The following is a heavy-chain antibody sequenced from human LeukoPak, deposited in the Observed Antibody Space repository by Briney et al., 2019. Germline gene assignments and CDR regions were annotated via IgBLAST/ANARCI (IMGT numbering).Heavy chain of an antibody. CDR3: ARDYFGKGYFDY. J-gene: IGHJ4*02. V-gene: IGHV4-59*11. D-gene: IGHD2/OR15-2a*01. CDR2: IYYSGST. Sequence: SETLSLTCTVSGGSISSHYWSWIRQPPGKGLEWIGYIYYSGSTNYNPSLKSRVTISVDTSKNQFSLKLSSVTAADTAVYYCARDYFGKGYFDYWGQGTLVTVSS. CDR1: GGSISSHY.